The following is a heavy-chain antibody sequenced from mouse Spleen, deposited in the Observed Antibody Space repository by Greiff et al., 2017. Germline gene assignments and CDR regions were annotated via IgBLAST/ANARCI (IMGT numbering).Heavy chain of an antibody. CDR1: GFTFSDYG. V-gene: IGHV5-17*01. J-gene: IGHJ3*01. CDR2: ISSGSSTI. Sequence: EVQLVESGGGLVKPGGSLKLSCAASGFTFSDYGMHWVRQAPEKGLEWVAYISSGSSTIYYADTVKGRFTISRDNAKNTLFLQMTSLRSEDTAMYYCASGGTYWGQGTLVTVSA. D-gene: IGHD1-1*02. CDR3: ASGGTY.